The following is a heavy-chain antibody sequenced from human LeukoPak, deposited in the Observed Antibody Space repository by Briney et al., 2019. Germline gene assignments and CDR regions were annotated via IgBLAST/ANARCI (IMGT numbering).Heavy chain of an antibody. CDR1: GFTFRSYG. D-gene: IGHD1-20*01. Sequence: GGSLRLSCAVSGFTFRSYGMSWVRQAPGKGLEWVSSISGSGGSTYYADSVQGRFTISRDNSKNTLYLQMNSLRAEDTSIYYCARANWNDMGAFDMWGQGTMVTVSS. CDR3: ARANWNDMGAFDM. J-gene: IGHJ3*02. V-gene: IGHV3-23*01. CDR2: ISGSGGST.